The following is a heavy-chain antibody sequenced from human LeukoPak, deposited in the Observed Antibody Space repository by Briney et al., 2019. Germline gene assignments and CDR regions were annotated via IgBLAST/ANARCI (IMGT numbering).Heavy chain of an antibody. J-gene: IGHJ4*02. CDR3: SRVVQDVTGADY. CDR1: GFTFSNYR. D-gene: IGHD2-21*02. V-gene: IGHV3-48*01. CDR2: IHSTSGSI. Sequence: PGGSLRLSCAASGFTFSNYRMNWVRQAPGKGLEWLSYIHSTSGSIHYADSVKGRFTISRDNAKNSLYLQMNSLRAEDTAVYYCSRVVQDVTGADYWGQGALVIVSS.